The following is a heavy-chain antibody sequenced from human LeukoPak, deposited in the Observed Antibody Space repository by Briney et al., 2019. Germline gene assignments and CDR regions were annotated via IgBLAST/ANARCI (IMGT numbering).Heavy chain of an antibody. V-gene: IGHV3-7*01. CDR3: ARGIYDFWSGYQKYYFDY. Sequence: PGGSLRLSCAASGFTFSSYWMSWVRQAPGKGLEWVANIKQDGSEKYYVDSVKGRFTISRDNAKNSLYLQMNSLRAEDTAVYYCARGIYDFWSGYQKYYFDYWGQGTLVTVSS. J-gene: IGHJ4*02. CDR2: IKQDGSEK. D-gene: IGHD3-3*01. CDR1: GFTFSSYW.